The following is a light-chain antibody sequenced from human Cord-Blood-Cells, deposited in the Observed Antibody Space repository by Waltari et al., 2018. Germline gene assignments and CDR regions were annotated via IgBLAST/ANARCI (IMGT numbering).Light chain of an antibody. J-gene: IGLJ3*02. CDR2: KDS. CDR3: QSADSSGTWV. V-gene: IGLV3-25*03. CDR1: ALPKQY. Sequence: SYELTQPPSVSVSPGQTARITCSGDALPKQYAYWYQQKPVQAPVLVIYKDSERPSGIPERFSGSSSGKTVTLTISGVQAEDEADYYCQSADSSGTWVFGGGTKLTVL.